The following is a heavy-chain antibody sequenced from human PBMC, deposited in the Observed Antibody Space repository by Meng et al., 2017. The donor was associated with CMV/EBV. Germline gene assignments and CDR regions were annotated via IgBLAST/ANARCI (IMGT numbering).Heavy chain of an antibody. D-gene: IGHD3-3*01. CDR3: ARDRRRYYDFWSGDAFDI. Sequence: GESLKISCAASGFTFSSYSMNWVRQAPGKGLEWVSSISSSSSYIYYADSVKGRFTISRDNAKNSLYLQMNSLRAEDTAVYYCARDRRRYYDFWSGDAFDIWGQETMVTVSS. CDR2: ISSSSSYI. J-gene: IGHJ3*02. V-gene: IGHV3-21*01. CDR1: GFTFSSYS.